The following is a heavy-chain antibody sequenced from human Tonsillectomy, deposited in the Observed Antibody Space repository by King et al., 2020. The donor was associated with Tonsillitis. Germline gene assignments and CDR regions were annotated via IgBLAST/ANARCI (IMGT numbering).Heavy chain of an antibody. CDR3: ARAIAAAGGTVDY. D-gene: IGHD6-13*01. CDR1: GGSITSYY. V-gene: IGHV4-59*13. Sequence: QLQESGPGLVKPSETLSLTCTVSGGSITSYYWSWIRQPPGKGLEWIGYIHYRGSTNYNPSLKSRVTISVDTSKNQSSLKLNSLTAADTAVYYCARAIAAAGGTVDYWGQGTLVAVSS. CDR2: IHYRGST. J-gene: IGHJ4*02.